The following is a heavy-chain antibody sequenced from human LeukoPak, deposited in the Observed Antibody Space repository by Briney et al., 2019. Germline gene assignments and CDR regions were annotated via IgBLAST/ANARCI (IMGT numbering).Heavy chain of an antibody. CDR2: TKQDGSEK. D-gene: IGHD3-10*01. Sequence: PGGSLRLSCAASGFTFRSYWMGWVRQAPGKGLEWVANTKQDGSEKYYVDSVKGRFTISRDNARNSLYLQMNSLRVEDTAVYYCARGAYYYNSGDAFDVWGQGTMVTVSS. V-gene: IGHV3-7*01. J-gene: IGHJ3*01. CDR1: GFTFRSYW. CDR3: ARGAYYYNSGDAFDV.